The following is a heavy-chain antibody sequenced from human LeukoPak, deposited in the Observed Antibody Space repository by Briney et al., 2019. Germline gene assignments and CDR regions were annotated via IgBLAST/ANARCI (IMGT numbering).Heavy chain of an antibody. D-gene: IGHD2-21*02. Sequence: SGPTLVKPTQTLTLTCTFSGFSLSTGGVGVAWVRQPPGKALEWLALIYWDDDKRYSPSLKSRLTITKDTSKNQVVLTMTNMDPVDTATYYCAHINPASYCGGDCYGPSAFDIWGQGTMVTVSS. CDR3: AHINPASYCGGDCYGPSAFDI. CDR1: GFSLSTGGVG. CDR2: IYWDDDK. V-gene: IGHV2-5*02. J-gene: IGHJ3*02.